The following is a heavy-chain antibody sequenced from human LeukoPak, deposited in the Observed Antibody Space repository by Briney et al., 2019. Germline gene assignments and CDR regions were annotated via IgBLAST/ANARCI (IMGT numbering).Heavy chain of an antibody. CDR1: GFTFSSYS. CDR2: ISSSSSYI. J-gene: IGHJ4*02. D-gene: IGHD6-19*01. V-gene: IGHV3-21*01. CDR3: ARDQGQWLPRFLHNY. Sequence: GGSLRLSCAASGFTFSSYSMNWVRQAPGKGLEWVSSISSSSSYIYYADSVKGRFTISRDNAKNSLYLQMNSLRAEDTAVYYCARDQGQWLPRFLHNYWGQGTLVTVSS.